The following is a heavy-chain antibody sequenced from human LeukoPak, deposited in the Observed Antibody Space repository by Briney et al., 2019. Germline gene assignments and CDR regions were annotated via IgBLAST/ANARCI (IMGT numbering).Heavy chain of an antibody. CDR2: VYASGHT. V-gene: IGHV4-30-2*01. J-gene: IGHJ4*02. Sequence: SQTLTLTCAVSGGSVNSGTYSWAWIRQLPGHAPEWIGFVYASGHTYYNPSLQTRATISLDESKSHFCINLTSVTAADTAVYYCARGGGDYTVYFDHWGQGSLVTVSS. CDR3: ARGGGDYTVYFDH. D-gene: IGHD2-21*02. CDR1: GGSVNSGTYS.